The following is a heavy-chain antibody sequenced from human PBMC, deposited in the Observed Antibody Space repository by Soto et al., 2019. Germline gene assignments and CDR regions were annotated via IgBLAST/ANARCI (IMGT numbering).Heavy chain of an antibody. CDR1: GGSISSGGYY. D-gene: IGHD2-15*01. V-gene: IGHV4-31*03. CDR3: ARCELGYCSGGSCPRAEYFQH. Sequence: QVQLQESGPGLVKPSQTLSLTCTVSGGSISSGGYYWSWIRQHPGKGLERIGYIYYSGSTYYNPSLKSRVTISVDTSKNQFSLKLSSVTAADTAVYYCARCELGYCSGGSCPRAEYFQHWGQGTLVTVSS. CDR2: IYYSGST. J-gene: IGHJ1*01.